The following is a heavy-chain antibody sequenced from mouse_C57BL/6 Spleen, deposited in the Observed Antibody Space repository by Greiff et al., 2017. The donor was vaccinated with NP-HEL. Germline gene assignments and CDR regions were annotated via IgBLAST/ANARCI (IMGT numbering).Heavy chain of an antibody. D-gene: IGHD1-1*01. J-gene: IGHJ2*01. Sequence: VQLQQSGAELVKPGASVKISCKASGYAFSSYWMNWVKQRPGKGLEWIGQIYPGDGDTNYNGKFKGKATLTADKSSSTAYMQLSSLTSEDSAVYFCARTDYYGSSRYYFDYWGQGTTLTVSS. V-gene: IGHV1-80*01. CDR1: GYAFSSYW. CDR3: ARTDYYGSSRYYFDY. CDR2: IYPGDGDT.